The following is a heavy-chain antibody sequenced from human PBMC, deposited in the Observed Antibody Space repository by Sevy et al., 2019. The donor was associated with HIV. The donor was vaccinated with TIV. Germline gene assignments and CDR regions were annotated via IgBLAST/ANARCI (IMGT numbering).Heavy chain of an antibody. CDR2: ISAYNGNT. CDR1: GYTFTSYG. J-gene: IGHJ3*02. V-gene: IGHV1-18*01. Sequence: ASVKVSCKASGYTFTSYGISWVRQAPGQGLEWMGWISAYNGNTNYAQKLQGRVTMTTDTFTRTAYMELRSLRSDDTAVYYCARDRSKYSSAFDIWGQGTMVTVSS. CDR3: ARDRSKYSSAFDI. D-gene: IGHD6-6*01.